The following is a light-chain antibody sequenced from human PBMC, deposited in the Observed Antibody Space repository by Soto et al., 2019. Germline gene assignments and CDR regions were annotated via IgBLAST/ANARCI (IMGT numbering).Light chain of an antibody. V-gene: IGKV1-5*01. Sequence: DIQMTQSPSTLSASVGDRVTITCRASQSISSWLAWYQQKPGKAPKPLIYDASSLESGVPSRFSGSGSGTEFTLTISSLQPDDFATYYCQHYNSYSWTFGQGTKVEIK. CDR1: QSISSW. CDR3: QHYNSYSWT. J-gene: IGKJ1*01. CDR2: DAS.